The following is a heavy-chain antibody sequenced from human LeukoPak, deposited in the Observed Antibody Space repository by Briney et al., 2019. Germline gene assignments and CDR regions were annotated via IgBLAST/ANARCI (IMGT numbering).Heavy chain of an antibody. J-gene: IGHJ4*02. D-gene: IGHD6-6*01. CDR3: ARGGAARSAGH. CDR1: GFTVSSNY. V-gene: IGHV3-53*01. CDR2: IYSGGDT. Sequence: GGSLRLSCAASGFTVSSNYVSWVPQAPGKGLEGVSVIYSGGDTYYADSVKGRFTLSRDNSKNLLYLQMNSLRAEDTAVYYCARGGAARSAGHWGQGTLVTVSS.